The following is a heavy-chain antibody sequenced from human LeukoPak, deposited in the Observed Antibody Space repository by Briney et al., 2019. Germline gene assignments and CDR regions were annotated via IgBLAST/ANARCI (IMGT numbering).Heavy chain of an antibody. CDR3: ARQVYSSSWSYYFDS. D-gene: IGHD6-13*01. J-gene: IGHJ4*02. CDR1: GGSISSYY. V-gene: IGHV4-59*01. Sequence: SETLSLTCAVSGGSISSYYWSWIRQPPGRGLEWIGSIHYSGSTSYNSSLKSRVTISVDTSKNQFSLKLSSVTPADTAVYYCARQVYSSSWSYYFDSWGQGILVTVSS. CDR2: IHYSGST.